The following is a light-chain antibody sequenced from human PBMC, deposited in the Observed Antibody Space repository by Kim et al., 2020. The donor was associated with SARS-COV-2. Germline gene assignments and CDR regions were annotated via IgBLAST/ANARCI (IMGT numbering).Light chain of an antibody. J-gene: IGKJ4*01. Sequence: DIPLTQSPSFLSESVGDRVTITCRASQGISSYLVWYHQKPGKAHKLLLYAASTLQSGVASRFSGSGSGTEVTLTISSLQPEDFATYCCQQLNSYPWLNLGRGTKVDSK. CDR3: QQLNSYPWLN. CDR2: AAS. V-gene: IGKV1-9*01. CDR1: QGISSY.